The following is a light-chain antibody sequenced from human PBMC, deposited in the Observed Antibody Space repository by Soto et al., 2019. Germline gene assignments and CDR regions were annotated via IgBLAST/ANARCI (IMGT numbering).Light chain of an antibody. CDR3: AAWDDSLNADV. Sequence: QAVVTQPPSVSEAPRQSVTISCSGSTSNVGNNAVNWYQQVPGKAPRLLIFHDDLLPSGVSDRFSGSKFGTSASLTISGLQSEDEADYYCAAWDDSLNADVFGGGTQLTVL. CDR1: TSNVGNNA. V-gene: IGLV1-36*01. CDR2: HDD. J-gene: IGLJ7*01.